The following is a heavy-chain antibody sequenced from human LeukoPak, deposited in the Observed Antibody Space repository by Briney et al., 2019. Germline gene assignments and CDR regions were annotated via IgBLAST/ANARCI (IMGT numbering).Heavy chain of an antibody. CDR2: ISGRGSSI. J-gene: IGHJ3*02. V-gene: IGHV3-48*03. Sequence: GGSLRLSCTASGFTFSTYEMNWVRPAPGKGLEWISYISGRGSSIFYADSLQGPFTVSRDNAKNSVYLQMNSLRAEDTAVYYCAREGGFGYDDAFDTWGHGTTVTVSS. CDR3: AREGGFGYDDAFDT. D-gene: IGHD3-16*02. CDR1: GFTFSTYE.